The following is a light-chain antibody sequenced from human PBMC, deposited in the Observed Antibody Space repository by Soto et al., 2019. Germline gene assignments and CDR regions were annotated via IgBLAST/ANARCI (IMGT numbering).Light chain of an antibody. CDR3: QTWGSGIVV. CDR1: SGHSNYA. V-gene: IGLV4-69*01. CDR2: LNSDGSH. J-gene: IGLJ2*01. Sequence: QSVLTQSPSASASLGASVKLTCTLSSGHSNYAIAWHQQQPEKGPQFLMKLNSDGSHSKGDGIPDRFSGSSSGAERYLTISSLQSEDEADYFCQTWGSGIVVFGGGTKLTVL.